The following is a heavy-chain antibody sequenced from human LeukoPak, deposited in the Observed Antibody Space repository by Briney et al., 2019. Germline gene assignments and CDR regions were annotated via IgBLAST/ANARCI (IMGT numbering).Heavy chain of an antibody. CDR3: ARQEGLGSGYYL. CDR2: IYHSGST. CDR1: GYSISSGYY. D-gene: IGHD3-22*01. J-gene: IGHJ4*02. V-gene: IGHV4-38-2*01. Sequence: SGTLSLTCAVSGYSISSGYYWGWIRQPPGKGLEWIGSIYHSGSTYYNPSLKSRVTISVDTSKNQFSLKLSSVTAADTAVYYCARQEGLGSGYYLWGQGTLVTVSS.